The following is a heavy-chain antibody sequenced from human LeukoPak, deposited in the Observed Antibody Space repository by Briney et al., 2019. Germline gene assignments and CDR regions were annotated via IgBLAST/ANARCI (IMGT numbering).Heavy chain of an antibody. CDR1: GFTFDDYA. CDR3: AKASGGGYSYGYSQYYYYYMDV. CDR2: ISWNSGSI. D-gene: IGHD5-18*01. V-gene: IGHV3-9*01. Sequence: GGSLRLSCAASGFTFDDYAMHWVRQAPGKGLEWVSGISWNSGSIGYADSVKGRFTISRDNAKNSLYLQMNSLRAEDTALYYCAKASGGGYSYGYSQYYYYYMDVWGKGTTVTISS. J-gene: IGHJ6*03.